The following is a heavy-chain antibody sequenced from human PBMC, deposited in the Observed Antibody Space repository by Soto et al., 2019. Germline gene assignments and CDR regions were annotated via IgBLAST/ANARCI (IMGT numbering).Heavy chain of an antibody. J-gene: IGHJ6*02. CDR1: GGTFSSYT. CDR3: ASGGVYYYYGMDV. D-gene: IGHD3-16*01. Sequence: QVQLVQSGAEVKKPGSSVKVSCKVSGGTFSSYTISWVRQAPGQGLEWMGRIIPILGIANYAQKFQGRVTITADKSTSTAYMELSSLRSEDTAVYYCASGGVYYYYGMDVWGQGTTVTVSS. CDR2: IIPILGIA. V-gene: IGHV1-69*02.